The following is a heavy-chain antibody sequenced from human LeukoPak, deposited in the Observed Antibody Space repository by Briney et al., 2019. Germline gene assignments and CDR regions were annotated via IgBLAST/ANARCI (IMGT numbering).Heavy chain of an antibody. J-gene: IGHJ6*03. V-gene: IGHV4-61*02. Sequence: PSETLSLTCAVSGGSISSGGYSWSWIRQPAGKGLEWIGRIYTSGSTNYNPSLKSRVTMSVDTSKNQFSLKLSSVTAADTAVYYCARDRGGSYSSYYYYMDVWDKGTTVTVSS. CDR3: ARDRGGSYSSYYYYMDV. CDR1: GGSISSGGYS. CDR2: IYTSGST. D-gene: IGHD1-26*01.